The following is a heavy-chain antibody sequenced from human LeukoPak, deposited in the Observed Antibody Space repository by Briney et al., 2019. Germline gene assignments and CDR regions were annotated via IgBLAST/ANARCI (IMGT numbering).Heavy chain of an antibody. J-gene: IGHJ4*02. CDR3: AKDASYGWDY. D-gene: IGHD4-17*01. V-gene: IGHV3-30*18. CDR2: ISYDGSNK. CDR1: GFTSSSYG. Sequence: GRSLRLSCAASGFTSSSYGMHWVRQAPGKGLEWVAVISYDGSNKYYADSVKGRFTISRDNSKNTLYLQMNSLRAEDTAVYYCAKDASYGWDYWGQGTLVTVSS.